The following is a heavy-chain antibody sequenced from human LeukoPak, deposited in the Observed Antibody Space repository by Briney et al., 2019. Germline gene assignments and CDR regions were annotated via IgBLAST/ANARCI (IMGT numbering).Heavy chain of an antibody. CDR1: GFTFSDYY. Sequence: NPGGSLRLSCAASGFTFSDYYMSWIRQAPGKGLEWVSYISSSGSTIYYADSVKGRFTISRDNAKNSLYLQMNSLRAEDTAVYYCARGSDSSSPPYYYMDVWGKGTTVTVSS. D-gene: IGHD6-13*01. CDR2: ISSSGSTI. V-gene: IGHV3-11*04. J-gene: IGHJ6*03. CDR3: ARGSDSSSPPYYYMDV.